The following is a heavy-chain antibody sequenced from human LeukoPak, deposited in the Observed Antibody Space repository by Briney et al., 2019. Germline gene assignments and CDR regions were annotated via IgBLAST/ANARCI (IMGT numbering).Heavy chain of an antibody. V-gene: IGHV2-70*01. D-gene: IGHD3-10*01. CDR3: ARNTYYYGSGSYVEDY. CDR2: IDWDDDK. CDR1: GFSLSTSGMC. J-gene: IGHJ4*02. Sequence: SGPVLVKPTQTLTLTCTFSGFSLSTSGMCVSWIRQPPGKALEWLALIDWDDDKYYSTSLKTRLTISKDTSKNQVVLTMTNMDPVDTATYYCARNTYYYGSGSYVEDYWGQGTMVTVSS.